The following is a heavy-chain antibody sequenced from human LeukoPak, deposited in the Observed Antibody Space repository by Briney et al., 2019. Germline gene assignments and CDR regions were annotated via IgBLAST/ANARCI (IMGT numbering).Heavy chain of an antibody. Sequence: GGSLRLSCAASGFIFSNYAMHWVRQAPGKGLEWVAVISYDGSNKYYADSVKGRFTISRDNAKNTLYLQMNSLRAGDTAVCYCARGSAFDIWGQGTMVTVSS. CDR1: GFIFSNYA. J-gene: IGHJ3*02. CDR3: ARGSAFDI. CDR2: ISYDGSNK. V-gene: IGHV3-30*04.